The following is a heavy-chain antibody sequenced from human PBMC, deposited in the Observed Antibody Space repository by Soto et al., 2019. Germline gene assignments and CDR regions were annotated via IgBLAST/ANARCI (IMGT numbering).Heavy chain of an antibody. CDR3: ARVGFWSGYFYYGMDV. J-gene: IGHJ6*02. CDR2: INHSGST. CDR1: GGSFSGYY. D-gene: IGHD3-3*01. V-gene: IGHV4-34*01. Sequence: SEALSLTCAVYGGSFSGYYWSWIRQPPGKGLEWIGEINHSGSTNYNPSLKSRVTISVDTSKNQFSLKLSSVTAADTAVYYCARVGFWSGYFYYGMDVWGQGTTVTVSS.